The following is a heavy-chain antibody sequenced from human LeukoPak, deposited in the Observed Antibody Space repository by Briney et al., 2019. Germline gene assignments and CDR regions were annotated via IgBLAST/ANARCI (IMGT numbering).Heavy chain of an antibody. Sequence: PGGSLRLSCTVSGFSFREHWMSWVRQAPGKGLEWVGFIRSKAYGGTTEYAASLKGRITISRDDSKTIAYLQMSSLETEDTAVYYCSRGRRSPDSWGQGTLVTVSS. CDR1: GFSFREHW. J-gene: IGHJ5*01. CDR2: IRSKAYGGTT. V-gene: IGHV3-49*04. D-gene: IGHD5-24*01. CDR3: SRGRRSPDS.